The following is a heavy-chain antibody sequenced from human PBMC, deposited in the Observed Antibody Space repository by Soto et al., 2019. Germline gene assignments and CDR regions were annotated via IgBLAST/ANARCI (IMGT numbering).Heavy chain of an antibody. V-gene: IGHV4-31*03. Sequence: PSETVSLTCSFSVGSTSSGGYFWSWIRQVPGKGLEWIGYVYSTGDTHYNPSLKNRLTISLDTPKNRFSLNLRSVTAADTAVYYCARVRTYVDGKQDWIEPWGPGILVTVSS. CDR3: ARVRTYVDGKQDWIEP. D-gene: IGHD2-21*01. J-gene: IGHJ5*02. CDR2: VYSTGDT. CDR1: VGSTSSGGYF.